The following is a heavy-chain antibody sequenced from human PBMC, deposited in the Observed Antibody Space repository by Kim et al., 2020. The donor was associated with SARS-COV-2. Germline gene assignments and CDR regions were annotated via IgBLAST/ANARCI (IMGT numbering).Heavy chain of an antibody. J-gene: IGHJ6*02. V-gene: IGHV3-53*01. CDR1: GITVSTNY. CDR2: IYGSVST. Sequence: GGSLRLSCAASGITVSTNYMSWVRQAPGKGLEWVSVIYGSVSTNYADSVKGRFTISRDNSKNTLYLQMNSLRVEDTAVYYCARPHSLSRPYGLDVWGQGTTVTVSS. CDR3: ARPHSLSRPYGLDV. D-gene: IGHD2-15*01.